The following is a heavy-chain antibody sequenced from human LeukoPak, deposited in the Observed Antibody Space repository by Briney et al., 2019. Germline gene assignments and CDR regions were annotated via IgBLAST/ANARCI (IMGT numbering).Heavy chain of an antibody. J-gene: IGHJ4*02. CDR3: ARWMGHIDF. Sequence: SETLSLTCTVSGGSISSYHWTWIRQPPGKGLEWIGHNSYSGSTNYNPSLKSRVTISVDMSKNQFSLRLRSVTAADTAVYYCARWMGHIDFWGQGTLVTVSS. CDR2: NSYSGST. D-gene: IGHD2-2*03. V-gene: IGHV4-59*08. CDR1: GGSISSYH.